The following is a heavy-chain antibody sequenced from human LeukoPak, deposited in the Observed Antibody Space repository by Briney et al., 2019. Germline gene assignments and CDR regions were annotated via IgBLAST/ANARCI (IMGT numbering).Heavy chain of an antibody. V-gene: IGHV1-8*01. D-gene: IGHD7-27*01. Sequence: GASVKVSCKASGYSFTNYDISWVRQATGHGLEWMGWMNPNSGTVGYAQKFQGRVTMTRNASISAAYMELSSLTSEDAAVYYCTRGASDYWGENYFDYWGQGSLVTVSS. CDR3: TRGASDYWGENYFDY. CDR2: MNPNSGTV. CDR1: GYSFTNYD. J-gene: IGHJ4*02.